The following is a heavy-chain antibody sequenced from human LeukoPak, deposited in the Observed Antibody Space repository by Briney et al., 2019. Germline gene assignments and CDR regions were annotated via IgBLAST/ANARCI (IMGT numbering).Heavy chain of an antibody. D-gene: IGHD3-10*01. CDR2: IIPIFGTA. CDR1: GGTFSSYA. Sequence: ASVKVSCKASGGTFSSYAISWVRQAPGQGLEWMGGIIPIFGTANYAQKFQGRVTITTDESTSTAYMELSSLRSEDTAVYYCATYGSGSENYYYYYYMDVWGKGTTVTVSS. J-gene: IGHJ6*03. CDR3: ATYGSGSENYYYYYYMDV. V-gene: IGHV1-69*05.